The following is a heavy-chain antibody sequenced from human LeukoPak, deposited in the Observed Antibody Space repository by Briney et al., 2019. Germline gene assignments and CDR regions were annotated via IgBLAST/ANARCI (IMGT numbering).Heavy chain of an antibody. CDR2: ISAGGGST. CDR1: GFTFSSYA. Sequence: GGSLRLSCAASGFTFSSYAMSWVRQAPGKGLDWVSSISAGGGSTNYADSVKGRFTISRENPKNTLYLQMNSLRAEDTAVYYCAKEKYYGSDWGQGTLVTVSS. D-gene: IGHD3-10*01. J-gene: IGHJ4*02. V-gene: IGHV3-23*01. CDR3: AKEKYYGSD.